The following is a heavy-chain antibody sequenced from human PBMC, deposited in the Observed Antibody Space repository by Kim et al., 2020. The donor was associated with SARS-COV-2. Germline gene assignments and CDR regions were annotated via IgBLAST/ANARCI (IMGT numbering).Heavy chain of an antibody. CDR2: ISNRGTYI. CDR1: GFTFSTYS. J-gene: IGHJ6*01. D-gene: IGHD1-20*01. Sequence: GGSLRLSCAASGFTFSTYSMNWVRLAPGKGLEWVSSISNRGTYISYADSLKGRFTISRDNAKNSLYLQMSSLRVEDTAVYFCARHNWQNYLFYGMDLWGQGTAVTVSS. CDR3: ARHNWQNYLFYGMDL. V-gene: IGHV3-21*01.